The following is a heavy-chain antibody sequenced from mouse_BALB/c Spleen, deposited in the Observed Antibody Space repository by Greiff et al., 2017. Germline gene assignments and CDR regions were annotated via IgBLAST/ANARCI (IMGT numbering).Heavy chain of an antibody. CDR1: GFSLTGYD. CDR3: ARVEPDGNYWAWLAY. CDR2: IWGDGST. J-gene: IGHJ3*01. D-gene: IGHD2-1*01. V-gene: IGHV2-6-7*01. Sequence: QVQLKESGPGLVAPSQSLSITCTVSGFSLTGYDVNWVRQPPGKGLEWLGMIWGDGSTDYNSALTSRLSISKDNSKSQVFFKMNSLQSDDTSRYYCARVEPDGNYWAWLAYWGQGTLGTVSA.